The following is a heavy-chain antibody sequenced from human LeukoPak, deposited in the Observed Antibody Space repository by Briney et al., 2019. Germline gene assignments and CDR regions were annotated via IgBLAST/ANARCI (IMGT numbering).Heavy chain of an antibody. CDR3: ARALTAMVKEYDY. CDR2: ISYDGSNK. V-gene: IGHV3-30*04. D-gene: IGHD5-18*01. J-gene: IGHJ4*02. Sequence: GGSLRLSCAASGFTFSSYAMHWVRQAPGKGLEWVAVISYDGSNKYYADSVKGRFTISRDNSKNTLYLQMNSLRAEDTAVYYCARALTAMVKEYDYRGQGTLVTVSS. CDR1: GFTFSSYA.